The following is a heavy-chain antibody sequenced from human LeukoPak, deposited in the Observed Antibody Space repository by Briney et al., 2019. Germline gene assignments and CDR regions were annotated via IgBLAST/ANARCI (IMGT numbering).Heavy chain of an antibody. V-gene: IGHV1-69*04. J-gene: IGHJ6*02. D-gene: IGHD2-21*02. CDR1: GYTFTSYG. CDR3: ARVPITLGVTPHYYYGMDV. Sequence: SVKVSCKASGYTFTSYGISWVRQAPGQGLEWMGRIIPILGIANYAQKFQGRVTITADKSTSTAYMELSSLRSEDTAVYYCARVPITLGVTPHYYYGMDVWGQGTTVTVSS. CDR2: IIPILGIA.